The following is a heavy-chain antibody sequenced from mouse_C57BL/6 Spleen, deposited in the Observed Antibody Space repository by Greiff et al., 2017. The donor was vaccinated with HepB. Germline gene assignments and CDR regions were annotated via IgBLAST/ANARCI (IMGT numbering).Heavy chain of an antibody. CDR1: GYTFTSYG. D-gene: IGHD1-1*01. CDR3: ARIDYCGSSGYCDG. Sequence: VQLQESGAELARPGASVKLSCKASGYTFTSYGISWVKQSTGQGLEWIGEIYPRSGNTYYNETFKGKATLTADKSSSTVYMELRGLTSEDSAVYFCARIDYCGSSGYCDGWGTGTTVTV. CDR2: IYPRSGNT. V-gene: IGHV1-81*01. J-gene: IGHJ1*03.